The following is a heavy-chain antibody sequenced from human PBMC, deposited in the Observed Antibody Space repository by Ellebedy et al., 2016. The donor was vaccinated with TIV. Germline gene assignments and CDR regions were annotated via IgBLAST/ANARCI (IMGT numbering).Heavy chain of an antibody. J-gene: IGHJ6*03. CDR1: GFTFSQYY. CDR3: ARVQRRITMLRGVFYMDV. D-gene: IGHD3-10*01. CDR2: LSGGGSTV. V-gene: IGHV3-11*01. Sequence: GESLKISCTASGFTFSQYYMTWIRQAPGKGLEYISYLSGGGSTVYDADSVKGRFTMSRDNAKNAVFLQMNSLRADDTALYFCARVQRRITMLRGVFYMDVWGKGTTVTVSS.